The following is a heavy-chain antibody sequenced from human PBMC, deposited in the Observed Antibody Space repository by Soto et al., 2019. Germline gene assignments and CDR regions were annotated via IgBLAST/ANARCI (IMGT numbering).Heavy chain of an antibody. V-gene: IGHV1-46*01. J-gene: IGHJ5*02. D-gene: IGHD3-3*01. CDR3: ARDYDFWSGKYNWFDP. CDR2: IKPSDGNT. Sequence: ASVEVCSEACGYTFTSYYMRWVRQAPRQGLEWIGIIKPSDGNTKYSQKFQGRVTITRDTSASTAYMELSSLRSEDTAVYYCARDYDFWSGKYNWFDPWGQGTLVTVSS. CDR1: GYTFTSYY.